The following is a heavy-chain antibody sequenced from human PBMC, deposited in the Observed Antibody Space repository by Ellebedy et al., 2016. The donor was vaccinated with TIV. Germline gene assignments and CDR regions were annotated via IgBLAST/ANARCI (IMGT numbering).Heavy chain of an antibody. CDR2: ISYDGSNE. J-gene: IGHJ6*02. CDR1: GFTFSSYV. CDR3: AKEAYDILTGSQMHGMDV. Sequence: GGSLRLSCAASGFTFSSYVMHWVRQAPGKGLEWVALISYDGSNEYWADSVKGRFTISRGNSESTLHVQMNSLRPEDTAVYYCAKEAYDILTGSQMHGMDVWGQGTTVTVSS. D-gene: IGHD3-9*01. V-gene: IGHV3-30*04.